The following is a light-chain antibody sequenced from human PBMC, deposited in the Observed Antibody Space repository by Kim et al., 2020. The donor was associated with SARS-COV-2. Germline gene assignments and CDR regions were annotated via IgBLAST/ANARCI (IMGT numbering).Light chain of an antibody. CDR1: QNINNW. J-gene: IGKJ4*01. CDR3: QQYDSYPLT. V-gene: IGKV1-5*03. CDR2: ETS. Sequence: DIQMTQSPSTLSASVGDRVTITCRARQNINNWLAWYQQKPGKAPNLLIYETSSLESGVPSKFSGSGSGTEFTLTISSLQPDDFATYYCQQYDSYPLTFGGGTKVDIK.